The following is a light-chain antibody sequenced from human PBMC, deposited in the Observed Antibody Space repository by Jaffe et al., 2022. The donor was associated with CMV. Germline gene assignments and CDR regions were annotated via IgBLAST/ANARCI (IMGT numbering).Light chain of an antibody. CDR2: YDR. V-gene: IGLV3-21*04. Sequence: SYELTQPPSVSVAPGKTARITCGGKSIGSKSVHWYQQKPGQAPVLVISYDRDRPSGIPERFSGSKSGNPATLTISRVEAGDEADYYCQVWDTKSDHVVFGGGTKLTVL. J-gene: IGLJ2*01. CDR3: QVWDTKSDHVV. CDR1: SIGSKS.